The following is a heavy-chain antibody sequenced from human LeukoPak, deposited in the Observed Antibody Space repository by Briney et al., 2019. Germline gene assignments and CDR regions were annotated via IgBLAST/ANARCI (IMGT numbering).Heavy chain of an antibody. D-gene: IGHD6-19*01. V-gene: IGHV4-39*07. J-gene: IGHJ5*02. CDR2: IYYSGST. Sequence: PSETLSLTCTVSGGSISSSSYYWGWIRQPPGKGLEWIGSIYYSGSTYYNPSLKSRVTISVDTSKNQFSLKLSSVTAADTAVYYCARAPYSSGWYGKEDGGVNWFDPWGQGTLVTVSS. CDR1: GGSISSSSYY. CDR3: ARAPYSSGWYGKEDGGVNWFDP.